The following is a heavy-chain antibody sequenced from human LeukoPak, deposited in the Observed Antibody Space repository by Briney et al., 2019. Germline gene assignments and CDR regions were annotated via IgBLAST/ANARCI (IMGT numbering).Heavy chain of an antibody. Sequence: GGSLRLSCAASGFTFSTYSMTWVRQAPGKGLEWVSAISGSGGSTYYADSVKGRFTISRDNSKNTLYLQMNSLRAEDTAVYYCAKDAQGQQLVDYFDYWGQGTLVTVSS. CDR3: AKDAQGQQLVDYFDY. D-gene: IGHD6-13*01. J-gene: IGHJ4*02. CDR2: ISGSGGST. V-gene: IGHV3-23*01. CDR1: GFTFSTYS.